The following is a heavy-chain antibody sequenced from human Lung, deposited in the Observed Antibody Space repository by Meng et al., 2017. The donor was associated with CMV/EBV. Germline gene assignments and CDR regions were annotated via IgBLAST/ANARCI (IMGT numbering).Heavy chain of an antibody. CDR2: IYFSGNT. J-gene: IGHJ4*02. Sequence: LRGSGPGRGRPSDALPLPCGGSCGSISSSSYYWGWIRQSPGKGLEWIGSIYFSGNTYYNPSLKSRVTMSVGTAQNKFSLTLRSVTAADTAVYYCVTETGYNYDNWGQGALVTVSS. D-gene: IGHD5-24*01. CDR1: CGSISSSSYY. V-gene: IGHV4-39*07. CDR3: VTETGYNYDN.